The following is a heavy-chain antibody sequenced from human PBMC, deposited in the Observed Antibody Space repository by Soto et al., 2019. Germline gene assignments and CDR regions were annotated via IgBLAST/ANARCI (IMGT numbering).Heavy chain of an antibody. CDR2: IIPIFGTA. CDR3: APTHTTGYDILTGSFAY. Sequence: QVQLVQSGAEVKKPGSSVKVSCKASGGTFSSYAISWVRQAPGQGLEWMGGIIPIFGTANYAQKFQGRVTITADESTRTAYMELSSLRSEDTAVYYCAPTHTTGYDILTGSFAYWGQGTLVTVSS. D-gene: IGHD3-9*01. J-gene: IGHJ4*02. V-gene: IGHV1-69*12. CDR1: GGTFSSYA.